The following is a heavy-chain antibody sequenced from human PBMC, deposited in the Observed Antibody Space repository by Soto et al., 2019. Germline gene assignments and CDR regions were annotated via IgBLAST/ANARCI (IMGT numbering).Heavy chain of an antibody. CDR1: GGSISSGGYY. V-gene: IGHV4-31*03. Sequence: QVQLQESGPGLVKPSQTLSLTCTVSGGSISSGGYYWSWIRQHPGKGLEWIGYIYYSGSTYYNPSLKSRVTISVDTSKNQFSLKLSSVTAADTAVYYCARDSRELRFLEWLNWFDPWGQGTLVTVSS. J-gene: IGHJ5*02. CDR2: IYYSGST. D-gene: IGHD3-3*01. CDR3: ARDSRELRFLEWLNWFDP.